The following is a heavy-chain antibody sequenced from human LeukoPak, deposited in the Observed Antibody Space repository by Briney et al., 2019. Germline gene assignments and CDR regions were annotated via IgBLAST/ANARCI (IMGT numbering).Heavy chain of an antibody. D-gene: IGHD6-13*01. V-gene: IGHV4-59*01. J-gene: IGHJ4*02. CDR1: GGSISIYY. Sequence: PSETLSLTCTVSGGSISIYYWSWSRQPPGKGLEWIGYIYDSGSTNYNPSLKSRVTISVDTSKNQFSLKLSSVTAADAAVYYCARRGRYSSSWYGSRYYFDYWGQGTLVTVSS. CDR3: ARRGRYSSSWYGSRYYFDY. CDR2: IYDSGST.